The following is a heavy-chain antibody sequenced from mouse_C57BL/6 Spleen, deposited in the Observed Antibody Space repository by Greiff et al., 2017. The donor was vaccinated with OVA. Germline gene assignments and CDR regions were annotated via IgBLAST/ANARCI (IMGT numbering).Heavy chain of an antibody. CDR3: ASPFYYSNLWYFDV. V-gene: IGHV1-61*01. J-gene: IGHJ1*03. Sequence: QVQLQQPVAELVRPGSSVKLSCKASGYTFTSYWMDWVKQRPGQGLEWIGNIYPSDSETHYNQKFKDKATLTVDKSSSTAYMQLSSLTSEDSAVYYCASPFYYSNLWYFDVWGTGTTVTVSS. CDR2: IYPSDSET. CDR1: GYTFTSYW. D-gene: IGHD2-5*01.